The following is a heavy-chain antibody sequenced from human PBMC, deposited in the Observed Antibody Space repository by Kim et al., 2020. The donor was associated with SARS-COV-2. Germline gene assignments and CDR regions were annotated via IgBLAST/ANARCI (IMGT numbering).Heavy chain of an antibody. V-gene: IGHV4-31*03. D-gene: IGHD3-9*01. CDR1: GGSISSGGYY. J-gene: IGHJ6*02. CDR3: ARDRAYDILTNGGMDV. Sequence: SETLSLTCTVSGGSISSGGYYWSWIRQHPGKGLEWIGYIYYSGSTYYNPSLKSRVTISVDTSKNQFSLKLSSVTAADTAVYYCARDRAYDILTNGGMDVWGQRTTVTVSS. CDR2: IYYSGST.